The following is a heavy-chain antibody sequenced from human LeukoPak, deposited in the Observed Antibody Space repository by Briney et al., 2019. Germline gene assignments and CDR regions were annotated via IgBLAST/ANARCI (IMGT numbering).Heavy chain of an antibody. V-gene: IGHV4-34*01. J-gene: IGHJ4*02. Sequence: SETLSLTCAVYGGSFSGYYWSWLRQPPGKGLEWIGEINHSGSTNYNPALKRPVTISADTSNIQFSLKLSSVTAADTAVYYCARDKRWLQSQFDYWGQGTLVTVSS. CDR3: ARDKRWLQSQFDY. CDR1: GGSFSGYY. D-gene: IGHD5-24*01. CDR2: INHSGST.